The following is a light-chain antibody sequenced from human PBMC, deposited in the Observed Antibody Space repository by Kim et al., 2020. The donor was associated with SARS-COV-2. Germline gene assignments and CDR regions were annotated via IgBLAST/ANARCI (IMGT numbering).Light chain of an antibody. CDR2: EVS. V-gene: IGLV2-8*01. CDR1: SSDVGGYNY. CDR3: SSYAGSTKWV. J-gene: IGLJ3*02. Sequence: QSALTQSPSASGSPGQSVTISCTGTSSDVGGYNYVSWYQQHPGKAPKLMIYEVSKRPSGVPDRFSGSKSGNTASLTVSGLQAEDEADYYCSSYAGSTKWVFGGGTQLTVL.